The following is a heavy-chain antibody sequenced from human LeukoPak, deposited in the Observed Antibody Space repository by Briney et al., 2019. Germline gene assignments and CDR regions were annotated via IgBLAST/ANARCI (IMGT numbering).Heavy chain of an antibody. CDR3: ARVQGRSGGSAFDY. CDR1: GFTFSSYA. J-gene: IGHJ4*02. D-gene: IGHD2-15*01. CDR2: ISYDGSNK. V-gene: IGHV3-30*04. Sequence: GGSLRLSCAASGFTFSSYAMHWVRQAPGKGLEWVAVISYDGSNKYYADSVKGRFTISRDNSKNTLYLQMNSLRAEDTAVYYCARVQGRSGGSAFDYWGQGTLVTVSS.